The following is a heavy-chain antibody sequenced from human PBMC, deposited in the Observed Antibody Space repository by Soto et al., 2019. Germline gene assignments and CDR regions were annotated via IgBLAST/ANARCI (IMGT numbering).Heavy chain of an antibody. CDR1: GGSVSSGGFY. J-gene: IGHJ4*02. CDR3: TREAGY. V-gene: IGHV4-31*03. CDR2: MYNDGRT. Sequence: QVRLQESGPGLVKPSQTLSLTCTVSGGSVSSGGFYWNWIRQHPGKGREWIGYMYNDGRTEYNPSLRSRVSISVDMPKNRFSLNVRSVTVADTAAYYCTREAGYWGQGILVTVSS. D-gene: IGHD6-25*01.